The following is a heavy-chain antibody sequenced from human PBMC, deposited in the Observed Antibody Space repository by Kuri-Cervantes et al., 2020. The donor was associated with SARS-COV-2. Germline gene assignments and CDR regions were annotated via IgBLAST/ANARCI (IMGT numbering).Heavy chain of an antibody. CDR2: IGESGDIT. CDR1: GFTFSSYA. J-gene: IGHJ4*02. D-gene: IGHD3-16*01. Sequence: GESLKISCAASGFTFSSYAMTWVRQAPGKGLEWVSGIGESGDITDYADSVKGRFTISRDSSKNTLYLQMDSLKVEDTAAYYCAKGGVLGQTLHFWGQGTLVTVSS. CDR3: AKGGVLGQTLHF. V-gene: IGHV3-23*01.